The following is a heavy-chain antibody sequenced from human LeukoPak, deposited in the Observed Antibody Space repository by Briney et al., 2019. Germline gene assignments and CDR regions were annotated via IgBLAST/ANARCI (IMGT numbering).Heavy chain of an antibody. Sequence: PGGSLRLSCAASGFTFSNYWMHWLRQAPDKGLVWLSRISTDGISTTYADSVKGRFTISRDNGKNTLYLQMNSLRGEDTAVYYCARGSSTWYSDWLDPWGQGTLVTVSS. J-gene: IGHJ5*02. D-gene: IGHD6-13*01. CDR2: ISTDGIST. V-gene: IGHV3-74*03. CDR3: ARGSSTWYSDWLDP. CDR1: GFTFSNYW.